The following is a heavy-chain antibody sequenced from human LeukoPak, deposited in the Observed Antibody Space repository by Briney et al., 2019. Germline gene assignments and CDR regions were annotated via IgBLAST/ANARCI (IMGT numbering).Heavy chain of an antibody. Sequence: TGGSLRLSCAASGITSDDNTMHWVRQTPGRGLEWVSFITWKSHRTHYADSVKGRFTASRDNSKDSMYLEMNSLKTEDTGLYHCASEVGYRSLGYLGQGTLVTVSS. J-gene: IGHJ4*02. CDR2: ITWKSHRT. CDR1: GITSDDNT. D-gene: IGHD3-3*01. V-gene: IGHV3-43*01. CDR3: ASEVGYRSLGY.